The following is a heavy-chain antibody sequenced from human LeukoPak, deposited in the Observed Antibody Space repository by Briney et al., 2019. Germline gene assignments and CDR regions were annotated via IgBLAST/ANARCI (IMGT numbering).Heavy chain of an antibody. CDR3: TKDGRVASAINRPTYYYGMDV. D-gene: IGHD5-18*01. J-gene: IGHJ6*02. Sequence: GGSLRLSCAASGFTFSNYNINWVRQAPGKGLEWVSCISSRGSYIYYADSVEGRFTISRDNADNSLYLQMNSLRAGDTAVYYCTKDGRVASAINRPTYYYGMDVWGQGTTVIVSS. CDR2: ISSRGSYI. CDR1: GFTFSNYN. V-gene: IGHV3-21*01.